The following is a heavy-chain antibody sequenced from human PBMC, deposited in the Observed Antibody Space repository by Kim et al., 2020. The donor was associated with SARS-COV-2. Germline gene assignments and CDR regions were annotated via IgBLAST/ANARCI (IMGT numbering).Heavy chain of an antibody. CDR1: GFTFRNYG. CDR2: ISYDGSNK. J-gene: IGHJ6*01. CDR3: SKVSVRIAARPYYYYGM. D-gene: IGHD6-6*01. Sequence: GGSLRLSCAASGFTFRNYGMHWVRQAPGKGLEWVAVISYDGSNKYYVDSVKGRFTISRDNSKNTLYLQMNSLRAEDTAVYYCSKVSVRIAARPYYYYGM. V-gene: IGHV3-30*18.